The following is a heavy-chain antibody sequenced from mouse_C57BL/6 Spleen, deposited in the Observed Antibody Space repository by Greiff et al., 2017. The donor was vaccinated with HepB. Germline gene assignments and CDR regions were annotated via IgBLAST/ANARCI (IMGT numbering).Heavy chain of an antibody. Sequence: QVQLQQPGAELVKPGASVKLSCTASGYTFTSYWMHWVKQTPGQGLEWIGMIHPNSGSTNYNEKFKSKATLTVDKSSSTAYMQLSSLTSKDSAVYYCAREATDYALDYWGQGTSVTVAS. CDR2: IHPNSGST. D-gene: IGHD6-1*01. V-gene: IGHV1-64*01. J-gene: IGHJ4*01. CDR3: AREATDYALDY. CDR1: GYTFTSYW.